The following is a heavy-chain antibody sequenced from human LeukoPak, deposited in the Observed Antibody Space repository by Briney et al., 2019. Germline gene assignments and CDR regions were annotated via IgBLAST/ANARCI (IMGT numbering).Heavy chain of an antibody. V-gene: IGHV3-33*01. D-gene: IGHD1-26*01. CDR1: GFSFDTYG. CDR2: IWYDGSNK. CDR3: ARDGEIVGANYFDY. Sequence: GGSLRLSYAASGFSFDTYGMHWVRQAPGQGLEWVAVIWYDGSNKYYADSVKGRFTISRDNSKNTVYLQMYSLRAEDTAVYYCARDGEIVGANYFDYWGQGTLVTVSS. J-gene: IGHJ4*02.